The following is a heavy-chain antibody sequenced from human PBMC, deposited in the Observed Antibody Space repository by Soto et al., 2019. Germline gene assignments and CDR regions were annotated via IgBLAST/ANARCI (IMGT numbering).Heavy chain of an antibody. CDR3: ASSLYSSSFGVDY. CDR2: INSDGSST. V-gene: IGHV3-74*01. D-gene: IGHD6-6*01. J-gene: IGHJ4*02. Sequence: GGSLRLSCAASGFTFSSYWMHWVRQAPGKGLVWVSRINSDGSSTSYADSVKGRFTISRDNAKNTLYLQMNSLRAEDPAVYYCASSLYSSSFGVDYWGQGTLVTVSS. CDR1: GFTFSSYW.